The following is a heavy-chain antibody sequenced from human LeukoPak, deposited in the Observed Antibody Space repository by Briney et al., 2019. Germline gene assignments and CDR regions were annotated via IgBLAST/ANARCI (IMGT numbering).Heavy chain of an antibody. CDR1: GYSFTSYW. Sequence: GESLKISCKGSGYSFTSYWIGWVRQMPGKGLDGMGIIYPGDSDTRYSPSCQGQVTIPAHKSSSTAYLQWSRLKASETAMYYCARTRWGYSYVYYYYMDVWGKGTTVTVSS. J-gene: IGHJ6*03. V-gene: IGHV5-51*01. CDR2: IYPGDSDT. CDR3: ARTRWGYSYVYYYYMDV. D-gene: IGHD5-18*01.